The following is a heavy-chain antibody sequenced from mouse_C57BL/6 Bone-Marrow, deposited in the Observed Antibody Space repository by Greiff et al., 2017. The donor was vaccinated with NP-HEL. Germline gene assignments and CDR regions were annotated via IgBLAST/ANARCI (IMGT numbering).Heavy chain of an antibody. J-gene: IGHJ4*01. V-gene: IGHV5-16*01. CDR3: ARRDSDYEDMDY. CDR2: INYDGSST. CDR1: GFTFSDYY. Sequence: EVHLVESEGGLVQPGSSMKLSCTASGFTFSDYYMAWVRQVPEKGLEWVANINYDGSSTYYLDSLKSRFIISRDNAKNILYLQMSSLKSEDTATYYCARRDSDYEDMDYWGQGTSLTVSS. D-gene: IGHD2-12*01.